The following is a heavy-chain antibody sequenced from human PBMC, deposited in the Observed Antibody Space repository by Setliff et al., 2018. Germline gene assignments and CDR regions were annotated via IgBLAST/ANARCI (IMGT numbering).Heavy chain of an antibody. V-gene: IGHV3-48*01. Sequence: GGSLRLSCAASGFTFSSYSMNWVRQAPGKGLEWVSYISSSSSTIYYADSVKGRFTISRDNAKNSLYLQMNSLRAEDTAVYYCARDPYYFDYWGPGTLVTVSS. CDR3: ARDPYYFDY. J-gene: IGHJ4*02. CDR1: GFTFSSYS. CDR2: ISSSSSTI.